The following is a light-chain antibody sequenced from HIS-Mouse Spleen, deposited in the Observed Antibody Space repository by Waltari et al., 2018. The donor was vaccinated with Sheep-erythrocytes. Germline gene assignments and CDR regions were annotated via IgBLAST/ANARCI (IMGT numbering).Light chain of an antibody. CDR2: EGS. V-gene: IGLV2-23*03. CDR1: SSDVGSYNL. J-gene: IGLJ3*02. CDR3: CSYAGSSTFGV. Sequence: QSALTQPASVSGSPGQSITISCTGTSSDVGSYNLVSWYQQHPGKAPKLMIYEGSKRPSGVSNRFAGSKACNTASLTISGLQAEDEADYYCCSYAGSSTFGVFGGGTKLTVL.